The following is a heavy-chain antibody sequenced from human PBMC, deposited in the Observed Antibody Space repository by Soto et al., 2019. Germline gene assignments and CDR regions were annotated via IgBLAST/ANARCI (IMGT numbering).Heavy chain of an antibody. J-gene: IGHJ4*02. CDR1: GFTFSIYA. CDR3: AKDFTPDSRWDIDY. D-gene: IGHD1-26*01. CDR2: IIGAGAP. Sequence: EVQLLESGGGLVQPGGSLRLSCAASGFTFSIYAMNWVRQAPGKGLVWVAGIIGAGAPYYADPVKGRFTISRDNSKNTLYLQMNSLRDEDTALYFCAKDFTPDSRWDIDYWGQGTLVTVSS. V-gene: IGHV3-23*01.